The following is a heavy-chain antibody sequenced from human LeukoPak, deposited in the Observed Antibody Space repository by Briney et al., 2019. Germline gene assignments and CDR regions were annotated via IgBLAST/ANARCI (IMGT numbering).Heavy chain of an antibody. V-gene: IGHV1-18*01. D-gene: IGHD3-22*01. CDR1: GYTFTSYG. CDR2: ISAYNGNT. J-gene: IGHJ4*02. Sequence: ASVTVSFTASGYTFTSYGISWVRQAPGQGLEWMGWISAYNGNTNYAQKLQGRVTMTTDTSTSTAYMELRSLRSDDTAVYYCARDRLSGYYTALDYWGQGTLVTVSS. CDR3: ARDRLSGYYTALDY.